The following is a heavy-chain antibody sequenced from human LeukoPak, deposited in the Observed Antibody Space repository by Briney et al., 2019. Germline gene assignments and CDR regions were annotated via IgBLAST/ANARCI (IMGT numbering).Heavy chain of an antibody. D-gene: IGHD3-9*01. V-gene: IGHV3-30*02. CDR2: IRYDGSNK. CDR3: AKVCPIRTNYDILTGYYKGAFDI. J-gene: IGHJ3*02. CDR1: GFTSSSYG. Sequence: GGSLRLSCAASGFTSSSYGMHWVRQAPGKGLEWVAFIRYDGSNKYYADSVKGRFTISRDNSKNTLYLQMNSLRAEDTAVYYCAKVCPIRTNYDILTGYYKGAFDIWGQGTMVTVSS.